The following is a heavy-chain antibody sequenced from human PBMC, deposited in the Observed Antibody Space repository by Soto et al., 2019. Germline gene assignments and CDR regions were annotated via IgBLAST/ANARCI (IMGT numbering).Heavy chain of an antibody. CDR1: GYSFTTYW. CDR3: ARTTGNFFSYFDY. V-gene: IGHV5-51*01. J-gene: IGHJ4*02. Sequence: GESLKISCKSSGYSFTTYWIGWVRQMPGKGLEWMGIIHPADSDTRYSPSFQGQVTISADKSISVVYLQWSSLKASDTAIYYCARTTGNFFSYFDYWGQGTPVTVSS. D-gene: IGHD1-7*01. CDR2: IHPADSDT.